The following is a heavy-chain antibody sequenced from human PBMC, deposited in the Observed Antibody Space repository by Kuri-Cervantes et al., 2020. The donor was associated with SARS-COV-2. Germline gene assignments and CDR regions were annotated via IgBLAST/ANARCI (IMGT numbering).Heavy chain of an antibody. D-gene: IGHD2-2*01. Sequence: GSLRLSCTVSGGSISSSSYYWGWIRQPPGKGLEWIGSIYYSGSTYYNPSLKSRATLSVDTSKNQVSLKLSSLTAADTGRYYCARQSSTLDWFDPWGQGTLVTVSS. V-gene: IGHV4-39*01. J-gene: IGHJ5*02. CDR3: ARQSSTLDWFDP. CDR2: IYYSGST. CDR1: GGSISSSSYY.